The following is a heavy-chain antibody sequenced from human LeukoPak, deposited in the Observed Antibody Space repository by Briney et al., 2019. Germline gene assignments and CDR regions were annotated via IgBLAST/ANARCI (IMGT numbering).Heavy chain of an antibody. J-gene: IGHJ5*02. D-gene: IGHD3-22*01. CDR3: ARDRVVTPYNWFDP. V-gene: IGHV4-4*02. Sequence: PSGTLSLTCAVSGGSISRSNWWSWVRQPPGKGLEWIGEIYHSGNTKYNPSLKSRVTISMDKSKNQFSLKLSSVTAADTAVYYCARDRVVTPYNWFDPWGQGTLVTVSS. CDR2: IYHSGNT. CDR1: GGSISRSNW.